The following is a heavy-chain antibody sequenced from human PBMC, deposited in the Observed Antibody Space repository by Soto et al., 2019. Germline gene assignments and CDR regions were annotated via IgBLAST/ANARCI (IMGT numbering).Heavy chain of an antibody. D-gene: IGHD3-10*01. V-gene: IGHV3-73*01. CDR2: IRSKANTYAT. J-gene: IGHJ4*02. CDR1: GLSFSGSD. Sequence: GGSLRLSCAASGLSFSGSDMHWVRQASGKGLEWVGRIRSKANTYATAYGATVKGRFTISRDDSKNTAYLQMNSLKTEDTGVYYCTGHTGVIRPPFEYWGQGTLVTVS. CDR3: TGHTGVIRPPFEY.